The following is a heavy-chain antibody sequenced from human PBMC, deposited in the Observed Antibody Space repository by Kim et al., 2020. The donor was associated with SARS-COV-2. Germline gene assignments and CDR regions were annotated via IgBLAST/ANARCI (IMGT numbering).Heavy chain of an antibody. CDR1: GGSISSSSYY. J-gene: IGHJ6*02. Sequence: SETLSLTCTVSGGSISSSSYYWGWIRQPPGKGLEWIVSISYSGSTYYNPSLKSRVTISVDTSKNQFSLKVSSVTAADTAVYYCAGPLGESGYDSYYYYYGMDVWGQGTTVTVSS. CDR3: AGPLGESGYDSYYYYYGMDV. CDR2: ISYSGST. D-gene: IGHD5-12*01. V-gene: IGHV4-39*01.